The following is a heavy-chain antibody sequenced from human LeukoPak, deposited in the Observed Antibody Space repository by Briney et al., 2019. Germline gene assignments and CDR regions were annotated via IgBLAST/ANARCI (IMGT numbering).Heavy chain of an antibody. V-gene: IGHV3-21*01. CDR1: GFTFSGND. CDR3: ARERLGAYYFDY. Sequence: PGGSLRLSCVASGFTFSGNDMHWVRQGPGKGLEWVSSISSSSSYIYYADSVKGRFTISRDNAKNSLYLQMNSLRAEDTAVYYCARERLGAYYFDYWGQGTLVTVSS. J-gene: IGHJ4*02. CDR2: ISSSSSYI.